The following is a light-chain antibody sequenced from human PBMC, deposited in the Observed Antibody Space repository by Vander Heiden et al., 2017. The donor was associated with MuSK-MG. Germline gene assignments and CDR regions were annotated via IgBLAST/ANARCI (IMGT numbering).Light chain of an antibody. J-gene: IGKJ5*01. CDR3: QQSDNTPVT. CDR1: QRIDRY. CDR2: TAS. V-gene: IGKV1-39*01. Sequence: DIQMTQSPSSLSASVGDRVTITCRASQRIDRYLNWYQQKPGKAPKVLIYTASTLQSGVPSRFSGSGSGTVFTLTISSLQPEDFATYYCQQSDNTPVTFGQGTRLEIK.